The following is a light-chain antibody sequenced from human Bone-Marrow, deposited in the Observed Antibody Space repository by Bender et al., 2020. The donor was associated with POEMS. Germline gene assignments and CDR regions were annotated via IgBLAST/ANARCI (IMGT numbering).Light chain of an antibody. CDR1: STDVGSYNV. CDR2: DVY. J-gene: IGLJ3*02. Sequence: QSALTQPASVSGSPGQSITISCTGTSTDVGSYNVVSWYQQHPGKAPKLMIYDVYNRPSGVSYRFSASKSGSTASLTISGLQTEDEADYYCTSYTSSGAVVFGGGTKLTVL. V-gene: IGLV2-14*02. CDR3: TSYTSSGAVV.